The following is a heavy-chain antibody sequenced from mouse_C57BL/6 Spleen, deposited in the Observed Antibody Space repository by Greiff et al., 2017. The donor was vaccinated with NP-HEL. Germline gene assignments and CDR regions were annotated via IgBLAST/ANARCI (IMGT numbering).Heavy chain of an antibody. D-gene: IGHD2-3*01. V-gene: IGHV1-54*01. CDR2: INPGSGGT. CDR3: GRSGDGYDY. CDR1: GYAFTNYL. J-gene: IGHJ2*01. Sequence: QVQLKQSGAELVRPGTSVKVSCKASGYAFTNYLIEWVKQRPGQGLEWIGVINPGSGGTNYNEKFKGKATLTADKSSSTAYMQLSSLTSEDSAVYFCGRSGDGYDYWGQGTTLTVSS.